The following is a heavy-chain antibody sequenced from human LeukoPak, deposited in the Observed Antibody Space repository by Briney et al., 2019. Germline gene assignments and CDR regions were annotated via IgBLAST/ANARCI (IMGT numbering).Heavy chain of an antibody. CDR2: IIPMSGTS. Sequence: SVKVSCKASGGTFNNYVIRWVRQAPGQGLEWMGGIIPMSGTSKYTHRFQGRVTITADGSTNTAYMELSSLGSDDTAVYYCARGPYGVYSGDYYYYYMDVWGKGTTVTVSS. CDR3: ARGPYGVYSGDYYYYYMDV. CDR1: GGTFNNYV. D-gene: IGHD4-17*01. J-gene: IGHJ6*03. V-gene: IGHV1-69*13.